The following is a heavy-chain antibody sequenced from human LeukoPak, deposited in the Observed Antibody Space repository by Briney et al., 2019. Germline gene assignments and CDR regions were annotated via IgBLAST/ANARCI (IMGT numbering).Heavy chain of an antibody. J-gene: IGHJ5*02. CDR1: VGTFSSYA. Sequence: SVKVSCKASVGTFSSYAISWVRQAPGQGLEWMGRIIPILGPANYAQKFQGRVTITADKSTSTAYMELSSLRSEDTAVYYCAKDSSGYYPNWFDPWGQGTLVSVSS. D-gene: IGHD3-22*01. CDR2: IIPILGPA. CDR3: AKDSSGYYPNWFDP. V-gene: IGHV1-69*06.